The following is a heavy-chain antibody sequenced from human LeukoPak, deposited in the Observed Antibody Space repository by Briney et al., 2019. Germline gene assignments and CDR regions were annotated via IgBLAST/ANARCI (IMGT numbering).Heavy chain of an antibody. D-gene: IGHD1-7*01. CDR3: TRGGTTLDY. V-gene: IGHV3-74*01. J-gene: IGHJ4*02. CDR2: IDTDGSNT. CDR1: GFTFSSYW. Sequence: GGSLRLSCAASGFTFSSYWMHWVRQTPGKGLVWVSRIDTDGSNTAYADSVKGRFTISRDNAKNTLYLQMNSLRAEGTAVYYCTRGGTTLDYWGQGTLVTVSS.